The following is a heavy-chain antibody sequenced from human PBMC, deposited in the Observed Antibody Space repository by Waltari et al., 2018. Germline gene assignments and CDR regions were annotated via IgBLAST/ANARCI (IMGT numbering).Heavy chain of an antibody. Sequence: QVQLVQSGAEVKKPGASVKVSCKASGYTFTSYYMHWVRQAPGQGHEWIVIIDPSGSSTGSAQNFQGRVTMTMDTSTSTVYMELSSLRSEDTAVYYCAPESVSNDAFDIWGQGTMVTVSS. CDR1: GYTFTSYY. CDR3: APESVSNDAFDI. CDR2: IDPSGSST. D-gene: IGHD3-3*01. J-gene: IGHJ3*02. V-gene: IGHV1-46*03.